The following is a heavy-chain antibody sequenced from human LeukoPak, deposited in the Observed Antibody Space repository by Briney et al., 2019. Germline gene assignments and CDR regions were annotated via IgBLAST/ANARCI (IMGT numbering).Heavy chain of an antibody. CDR3: ANSKRPRAFDY. CDR2: ISGSGGST. J-gene: IGHJ4*02. CDR1: GFTFSSYA. Sequence: GGSLRLSCAASGFTFSSYAMSWVRQAPGKGLEWVSAISGSGGSTYHADSVKGRFTISRDNSKNTLYLQMNSLIAEDTAVYYCANSKRPRAFDYWGQGTLVTVSS. V-gene: IGHV3-23*01.